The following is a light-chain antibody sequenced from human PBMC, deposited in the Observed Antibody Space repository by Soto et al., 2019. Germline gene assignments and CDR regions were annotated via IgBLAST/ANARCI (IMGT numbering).Light chain of an antibody. J-gene: IGKJ1*01. CDR1: ETVTKNY. CDR2: DAV. CDR3: HQCARSPLT. Sequence: IVLTQSPGTLSLSPGERATLSCRASETVTKNYLAGYQQKPGQAPRLLIDDAVNRATGVPDRFSGSGSGTDFTITINKLEPEDFAVYYCHQCARSPLTFVQGTKVEIK. V-gene: IGKV3-20*01.